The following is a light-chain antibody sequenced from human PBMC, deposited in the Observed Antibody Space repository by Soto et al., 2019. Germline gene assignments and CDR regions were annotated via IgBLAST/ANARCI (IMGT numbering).Light chain of an antibody. CDR2: DAS. CDR1: QSISTW. J-gene: IGKJ1*01. V-gene: IGKV1-5*01. CDR3: QHYRNYAT. Sequence: DIQMTQSPSTLSAYVGDRVTFTCRASQSISTWLAWYQQKPGKAPKLLIYDASSLQSDVPSRFSGSGSGTEFTLTISALQTDDFASYYCQHYRNYATCGQGTKVEIK.